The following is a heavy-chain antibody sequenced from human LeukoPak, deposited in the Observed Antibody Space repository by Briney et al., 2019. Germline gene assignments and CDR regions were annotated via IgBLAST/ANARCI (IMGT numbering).Heavy chain of an antibody. CDR3: ARKGAAAGPYNWFDP. D-gene: IGHD6-13*01. CDR2: IYYSGST. J-gene: IGHJ5*02. CDR1: GGSISSGGYY. Sequence: SETLSLTCTVSGGSISSGGYYWGWIRQPPGKGLEWIGSIYYSGSTYYNPSLKSRVTISVDTSKNQFSLKLSSVTAADTAVYYCARKGAAAGPYNWFDPWGQGTLVTVSS. V-gene: IGHV4-39*01.